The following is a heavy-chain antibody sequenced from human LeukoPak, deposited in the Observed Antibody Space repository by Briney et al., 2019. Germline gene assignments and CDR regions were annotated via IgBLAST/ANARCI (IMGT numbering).Heavy chain of an antibody. V-gene: IGHV4-30-2*01. J-gene: IGHJ6*02. D-gene: IGHD6-13*01. Sequence: PSQTLSLTCTVSGGSISSGGYYWSWIRQPPGKGLEWIGEINHSGSTNYNPSLKSRVTISVDTSKNQFSLKLSSVTAADTAVYYCARGFRRSSSWFSLGYGMDVWGQGTTVTVSS. CDR1: GGSISSGGYY. CDR2: INHSGST. CDR3: ARGFRRSSSWFSLGYGMDV.